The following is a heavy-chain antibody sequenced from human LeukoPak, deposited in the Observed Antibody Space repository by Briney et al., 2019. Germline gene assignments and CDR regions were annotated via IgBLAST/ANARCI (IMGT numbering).Heavy chain of an antibody. CDR3: ARGPRLSSTSCYTPRCGYFDY. V-gene: IGHV1-69*05. J-gene: IGHJ4*02. Sequence: ASVKVSCKASGGTFSSYAISWVRQAPGQGLEWMGRIIPIFGTANYAQKFQGRVTITTDESTSTAYMELSSLRSEDTAVYYCARGPRLSSTSCYTPRCGYFDYWGQGTLVTVSS. D-gene: IGHD2-2*02. CDR2: IIPIFGTA. CDR1: GGTFSSYA.